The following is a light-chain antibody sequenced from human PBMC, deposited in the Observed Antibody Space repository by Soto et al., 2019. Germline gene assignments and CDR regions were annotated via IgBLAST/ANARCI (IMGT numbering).Light chain of an antibody. J-gene: IGLJ1*01. Sequence: QSVLTRPASVSGSPGQSITISCTGTSSDIGRYNYVSWFQQHPGKVPKLVIFEVNYRPSGVSDRFSGSKSGNTASLTITGLQAEDEADYYCTSCITANTRCVFGSGTKLTVL. CDR2: EVN. V-gene: IGLV2-14*01. CDR1: SSDIGRYNY. CDR3: TSCITANTRCV.